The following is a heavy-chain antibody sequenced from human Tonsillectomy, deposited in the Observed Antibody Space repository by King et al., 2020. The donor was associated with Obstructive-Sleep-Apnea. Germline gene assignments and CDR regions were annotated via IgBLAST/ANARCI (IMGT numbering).Heavy chain of an antibody. CDR3: ARGNDYGDRSAAY. CDR1: GFSFRRYS. V-gene: IGHV3-21*04. CDR2: ISSSNSYI. J-gene: IGHJ4*02. Sequence: VQLVESGGGLVKPGGSLRLSCAGSGFSFRRYSMNWVRQAPGKGLEWVSSISSSNSYIYYMDSVKGRFTISRDNAKNSLNLQMNSLRAEDTAVYYCARGNDYGDRSAAYWGQGTLVTVSS. D-gene: IGHD4/OR15-4a*01.